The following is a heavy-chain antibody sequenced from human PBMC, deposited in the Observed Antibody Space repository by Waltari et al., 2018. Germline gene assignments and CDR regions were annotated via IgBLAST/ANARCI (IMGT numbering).Heavy chain of an antibody. V-gene: IGHV3-23*03. CDR2: IYSGGSST. Sequence: EVQLLESGGGLVQPGGSLRLSCAASGFTFSSYAMSWVPQAPGTGLEWVSVIYSGGSSTYYADSVKGRFTISRDNSKNTLYLQMNSLRAEDTAVYYCAKGTRKILEWLLGSYYFDYWGQGTLVTVSS. CDR3: AKGTRKILEWLLGSYYFDY. CDR1: GFTFSSYA. J-gene: IGHJ4*02. D-gene: IGHD3-3*01.